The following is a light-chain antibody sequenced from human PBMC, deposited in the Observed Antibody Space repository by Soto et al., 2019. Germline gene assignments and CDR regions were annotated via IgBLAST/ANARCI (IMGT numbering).Light chain of an antibody. CDR3: CSYAGSSASVV. V-gene: IGLV2-23*01. CDR2: EGS. J-gene: IGLJ2*01. CDR1: SSDVGSYNL. Sequence: QSALTQPASVSGSPGQSITISCTGTSSDVGSYNLVSWYQQHPAKAPKLMIYEGSKRPSGVSNRFSGSKSGNTASLTISGLQAEDEADDYCCSYAGSSASVVFGGGTKVTVL.